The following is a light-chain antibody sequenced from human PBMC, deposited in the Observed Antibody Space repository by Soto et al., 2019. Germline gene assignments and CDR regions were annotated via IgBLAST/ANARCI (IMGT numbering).Light chain of an antibody. CDR3: QHYNSYSFT. CDR1: QSITNW. V-gene: IGKV1-5*03. J-gene: IGKJ3*01. CDR2: KAS. Sequence: DIQMTQSPFTLSASVGDRVTITCRASQSITNWLAWYQQKPGKAPKLMIYKASSLEGGVPSRFSGSGSGTDFTLTISSLQPDDFATYYCQHYNSYSFTFGPGTKVDIK.